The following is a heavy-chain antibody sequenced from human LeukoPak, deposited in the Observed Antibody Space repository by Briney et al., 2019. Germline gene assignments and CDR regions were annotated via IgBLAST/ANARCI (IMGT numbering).Heavy chain of an antibody. CDR3: ARLDGDYATY. Sequence: GESLMISCKGSGYTFTSYWIGWVRQMPGKGLEWMGIIFPADSDTKYSPSFQGQITISADNSINTAYLQWSSLKASDTAMYYCARLDGDYATYWGQGTLVTVSS. J-gene: IGHJ4*02. V-gene: IGHV5-51*01. D-gene: IGHD4-17*01. CDR2: IFPADSDT. CDR1: GYTFTSYW.